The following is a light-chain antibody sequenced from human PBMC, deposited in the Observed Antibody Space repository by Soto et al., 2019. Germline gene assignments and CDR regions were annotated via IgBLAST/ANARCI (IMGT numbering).Light chain of an antibody. Sequence: DVQLTQSPSFLSVSVGDRVSITCRASQDISSHLAWYQQIPGKGPTLLIYAASTLQSGVPPRFSGSGSGTEFTLAISSLQPEDFATYYCQQVNGYPHTFGQGTKLEIK. V-gene: IGKV1-9*01. J-gene: IGKJ2*01. CDR1: QDISSH. CDR3: QQVNGYPHT. CDR2: AAS.